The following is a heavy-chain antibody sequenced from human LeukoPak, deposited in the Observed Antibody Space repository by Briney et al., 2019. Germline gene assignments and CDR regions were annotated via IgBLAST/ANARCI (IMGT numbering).Heavy chain of an antibody. CDR2: ISSSSSYI. V-gene: IGHV3-21*01. J-gene: IGHJ4*02. CDR1: GFTFSSYS. D-gene: IGHD3-10*01. CDR3: ARDATDYGSGSYYFDY. Sequence: GGSLRLSCAASGFTFSSYSMNWVRQAPGKGLEWVSSISSSSSYIYYADSVKGRFTISRDNAKNSLYLQMNSLRAEDTAVYYCARDATDYGSGSYYFDYWGQGTLVTVSS.